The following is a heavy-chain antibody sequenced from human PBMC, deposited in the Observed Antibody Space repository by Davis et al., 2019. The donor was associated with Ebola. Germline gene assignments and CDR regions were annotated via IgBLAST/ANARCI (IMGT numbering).Heavy chain of an antibody. D-gene: IGHD6-6*01. V-gene: IGHV4-59*12. J-gene: IGHJ4*02. CDR1: GGSISSYY. CDR3: ARIRQQFAYFDY. Sequence: MPSETLSLTCTVSGGSISSYYWSWIRQPPGKGLEWIGYIYYSGSTNYNPSLKSRVSISVDTSKTQFSLKLNSVTAADTAVYYCARIRQQFAYFDYWGQGTLVTVSS. CDR2: IYYSGST.